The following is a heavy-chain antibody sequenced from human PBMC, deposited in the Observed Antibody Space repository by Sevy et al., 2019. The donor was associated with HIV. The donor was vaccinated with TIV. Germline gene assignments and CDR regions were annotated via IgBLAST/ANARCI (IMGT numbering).Heavy chain of an antibody. J-gene: IGHJ6*02. CDR3: AKGYGDYLRSFLSDYYYYGMDV. Sequence: GGSLRLSCAASGFTFSSYSMNWVRQAPGKGLEWVSYISSSSSTIYYADSVKGRFTISRDNAKNSLYLQMNSLRDEDTAVYYCAKGYGDYLRSFLSDYYYYGMDVWGQGTTVTVSS. V-gene: IGHV3-48*02. CDR1: GFTFSSYS. CDR2: ISSSSSTI. D-gene: IGHD4-17*01.